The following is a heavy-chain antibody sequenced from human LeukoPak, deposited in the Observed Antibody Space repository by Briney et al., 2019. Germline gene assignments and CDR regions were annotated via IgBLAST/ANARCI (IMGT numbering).Heavy chain of an antibody. Sequence: ASVKASCKASGYTFTSYGISWVRQAPGQGLEWMGWISAYNGNTNYAQKLQGRVTMTTDTSTGTAYMELRSLRSDDTAVYYCARIRPKLLWFGELLDYWGQGTLVTVSS. D-gene: IGHD3-10*01. J-gene: IGHJ4*02. CDR3: ARIRPKLLWFGELLDY. CDR2: ISAYNGNT. CDR1: GYTFTSYG. V-gene: IGHV1-18*01.